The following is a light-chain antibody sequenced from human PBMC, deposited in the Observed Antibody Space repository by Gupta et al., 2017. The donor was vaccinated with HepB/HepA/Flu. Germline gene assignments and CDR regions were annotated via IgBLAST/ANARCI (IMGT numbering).Light chain of an antibody. V-gene: IGKV6-21*01. CDR3: QQRSGLPFT. CDR1: QSIGSN. Sequence: EIVLTQSPEFQSVTPKEKVTITCRATQSIGSNLHWYQQKPEQSPKLLIKYASQSCSGVPSRFSGSGSGTDFTLRIVPLVAEDAATYYCQQRSGLPFTFGHGTKVDIK. CDR2: YAS. J-gene: IGKJ3*01.